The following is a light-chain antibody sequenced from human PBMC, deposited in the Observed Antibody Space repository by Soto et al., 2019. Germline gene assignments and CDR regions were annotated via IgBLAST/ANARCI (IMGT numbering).Light chain of an antibody. CDR1: QSISSY. Sequence: DIQMTQSPSSLSASIGDRVILTCRASQSISSYLNWYQQKPGKAPKPLIYDASNLQSGVPSRFSGSGPGTDFTLTISSLQPEDFATYYCQQGHSTPITFGQGTRLEIK. CDR2: DAS. CDR3: QQGHSTPIT. J-gene: IGKJ5*01. V-gene: IGKV1-39*01.